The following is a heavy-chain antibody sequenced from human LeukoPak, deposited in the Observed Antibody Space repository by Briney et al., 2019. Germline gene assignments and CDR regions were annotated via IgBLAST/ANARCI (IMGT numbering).Heavy chain of an antibody. CDR2: INPNNGGT. V-gene: IGHV1-2*02. CDR1: GYTFTGYY. D-gene: IGHD6-6*01. J-gene: IGHJ4*02. CDR3: ARGEGIAARPTVDY. Sequence: GASVKVSCKASGYTFTGYYILWVRQAPGQGLEWMGWINPNNGGTNYAQKFQGRVTMTRDTSISTAYMELSGLRSDDTAVYYCARGEGIAARPTVDYWGQGTLVTVSS.